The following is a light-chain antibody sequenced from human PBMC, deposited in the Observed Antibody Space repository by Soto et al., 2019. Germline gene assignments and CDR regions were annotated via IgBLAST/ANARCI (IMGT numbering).Light chain of an antibody. CDR2: KAS. J-gene: IGKJ1*01. V-gene: IGKV1-5*03. CDR3: QQYDSGWT. CDR1: QSISNW. Sequence: DIQMTQSPSTLSASVGDRVTITCRASQSISNWLAWYQHKPGKAPKLLIYKASSLESGVPSRFSGSGSGTEFPLTNRNLQAEYFATYYCQQYDSGWTFGQGTKVEI.